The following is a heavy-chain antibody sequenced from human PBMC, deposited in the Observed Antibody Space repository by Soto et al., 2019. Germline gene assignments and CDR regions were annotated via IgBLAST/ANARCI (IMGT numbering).Heavy chain of an antibody. Sequence: GGSLRLSCAGSGFTFDDYAMHWVRQAPGKGLEWVSGISWNSGSIGYADSVKGRFTISRDNAKNSLYLQMNSLRAEDTALYYCAKGPDYYYYYMDVWGKGTTVTASS. CDR1: GFTFDDYA. J-gene: IGHJ6*03. CDR3: AKGPDYYYYYMDV. V-gene: IGHV3-9*01. CDR2: ISWNSGSI.